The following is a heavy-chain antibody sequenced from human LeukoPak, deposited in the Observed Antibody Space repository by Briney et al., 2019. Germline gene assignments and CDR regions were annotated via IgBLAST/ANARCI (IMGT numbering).Heavy chain of an antibody. Sequence: PGGSLRLSCEASGFTSSSYAMSWVRQAPGKGLEWVSAISGSGGNTYYADSVQGRFTLSRDNSKNTLYLQMNSLRAEDTAVYSCAKGPTSSSLTFDYWGQGTLVTVSS. D-gene: IGHD2-15*01. CDR1: GFTSSSYA. CDR2: ISGSGGNT. V-gene: IGHV3-23*01. CDR3: AKGPTSSSLTFDY. J-gene: IGHJ4*02.